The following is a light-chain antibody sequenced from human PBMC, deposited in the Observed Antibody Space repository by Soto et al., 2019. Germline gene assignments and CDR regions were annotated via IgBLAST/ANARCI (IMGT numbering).Light chain of an antibody. CDR1: SGDFGGYDY. V-gene: IGLV2-8*01. J-gene: IGLJ1*01. Sequence: QSVLSQPPSASGSPGQSVTISCTGTSGDFGGYDYVSWYQQHPGKAPKLMISVVTKPPLGVFDRYSGSKSGNTASLTVSGLQAEDEADYYCSSYAGSENPYVFGTGTKVTVL. CDR2: VVT. CDR3: SSYAGSENPYV.